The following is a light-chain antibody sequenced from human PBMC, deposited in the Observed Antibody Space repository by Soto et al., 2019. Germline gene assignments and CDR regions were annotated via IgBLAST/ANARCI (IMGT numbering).Light chain of an antibody. CDR3: AAWDDSLNGHWV. J-gene: IGLJ3*02. CDR2: NNN. CDR1: SSNIGSNT. V-gene: IGLV1-44*01. Sequence: QSVLTQPPSASATPGQRVTISCSGSSSNIGSNTVNWYQQLPGTAPKLLIYNNNQRPSGVPDRFSGSKSGTSAYLAISGLQSEDEADYFCAAWDDSLNGHWVFGGGTKLTVL.